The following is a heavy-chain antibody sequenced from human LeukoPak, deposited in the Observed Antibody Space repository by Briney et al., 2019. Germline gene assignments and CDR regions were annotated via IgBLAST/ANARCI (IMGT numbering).Heavy chain of an antibody. CDR1: GYTFTGYY. J-gene: IGHJ4*02. CDR3: ARDLPLTVTTSDY. V-gene: IGHV1-2*02. D-gene: IGHD4-17*01. CDR2: INPNSGGT. Sequence: ASVKVSCKASGYTFTGYYMHWVRQAPGQGLEWMGWINPNSGGTNYAQKFQGRVTMTRDTPISTAYMELSRLRSDDTAVYYCARDLPLTVTTSDYWGQGTLVTVSS.